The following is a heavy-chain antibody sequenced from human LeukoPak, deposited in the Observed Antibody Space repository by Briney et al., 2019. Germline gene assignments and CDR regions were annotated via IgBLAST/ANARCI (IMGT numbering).Heavy chain of an antibody. D-gene: IGHD3-3*01. CDR3: AKDLGYYDFWSGYYTVDVDY. CDR1: GFTFSSYG. J-gene: IGHJ4*02. V-gene: IGHV3-30*02. CDR2: IRYDGSNK. Sequence: PGGSLRLSCAASGFTFSSYGIHWVRQAPGKGLEWVAFIRYDGSNKYYADSVKGRFTISRDNSKNTLYLQMNSLRAEDTAVYYCAKDLGYYDFWSGYYTVDVDYWGQGTLVTVSS.